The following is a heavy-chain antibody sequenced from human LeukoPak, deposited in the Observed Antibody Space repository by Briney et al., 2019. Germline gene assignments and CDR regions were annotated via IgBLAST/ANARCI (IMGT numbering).Heavy chain of an antibody. CDR3: ARDIPYEVSFGGLTVMGSFVLDY. CDR2: INPSGGST. CDR1: GYSFTSYY. J-gene: IGHJ4*02. Sequence: ASVKVSCKASGYSFTSYYMHWVRQAPGQGLERMGIINPSGGSTSFAQKFQGRVTMTRDTSTTTVYMELSGLRSEDTAVYYCARDIPYEVSFGGLTVMGSFVLDYWGQGTLVTVSS. D-gene: IGHD3-16*02. V-gene: IGHV1-46*01.